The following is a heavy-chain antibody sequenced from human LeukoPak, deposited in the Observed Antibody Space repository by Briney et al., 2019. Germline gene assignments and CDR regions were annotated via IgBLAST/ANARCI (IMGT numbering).Heavy chain of an antibody. CDR2: INPNSGGT. CDR3: ARDYDILTGYGGGGFDI. CDR1: GYTFTSYG. V-gene: IGHV1-2*02. J-gene: IGHJ3*02. D-gene: IGHD3-9*01. Sequence: ASVKVSCKTSGYTFTSYGISWVRQAPGQGLEWMGWINPNSGGTNYAQKFQGRVTMTRDTSISTAYMELSRLRSDDTAVYYCARDYDILTGYGGGGFDIWGQGTMVSVSS.